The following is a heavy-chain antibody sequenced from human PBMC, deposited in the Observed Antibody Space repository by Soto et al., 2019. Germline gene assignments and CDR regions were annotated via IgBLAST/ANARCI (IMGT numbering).Heavy chain of an antibody. D-gene: IGHD2-21*02. CDR1: GGTFSSYT. CDR3: ARSIVVVTALDY. CDR2: IIPILGIA. V-gene: IGHV1-69*02. Sequence: SVKVSCKASGGTFSSYTISCVRQAPGQGLEWMGRIIPILGIANYAQKFQGRVTITADKSTSTAYMELSSLRSEDTAVYYCARSIVVVTALDYWGQGTLVTVSS. J-gene: IGHJ4*02.